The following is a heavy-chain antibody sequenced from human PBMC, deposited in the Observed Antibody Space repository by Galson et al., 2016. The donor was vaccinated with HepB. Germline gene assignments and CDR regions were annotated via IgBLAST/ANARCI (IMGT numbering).Heavy chain of an antibody. CDR1: GFTFSSHG. V-gene: IGHV3-33*01. D-gene: IGHD3-9*01. CDR2: IWYDGNKK. Sequence: SLRLSCAASGFTFSSHGMQWVRQAPGKGLEWVTLIWYDGNKKYYADFVKGRFTVSRDNSKNTLYLKMNSLRVEDTAVYYCAREGIMTGYMDVWGKGTTVTVSS. J-gene: IGHJ6*03. CDR3: AREGIMTGYMDV.